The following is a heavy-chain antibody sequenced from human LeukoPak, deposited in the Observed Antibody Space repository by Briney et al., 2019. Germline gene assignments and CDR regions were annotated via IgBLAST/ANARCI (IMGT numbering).Heavy chain of an antibody. J-gene: IGHJ4*02. CDR2: INPNSDAT. D-gene: IGHD4-23*01. CDR1: GYTFTSYG. CDR3: ARGPEYGGTIDY. V-gene: IGHV1-2*02. Sequence: GASVKVSCKASGYTFTSYGISWVRQAPGQGLEWMGWINPNSDATKYSQKFQGRVTMTRDTSISTTYMDLTRLTSDDTAVYYCARGPEYGGTIDYWGQGILVTVSS.